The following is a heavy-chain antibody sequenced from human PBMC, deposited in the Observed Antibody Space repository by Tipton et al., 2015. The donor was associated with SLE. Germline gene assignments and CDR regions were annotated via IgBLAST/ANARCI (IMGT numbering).Heavy chain of an antibody. J-gene: IGHJ4*02. D-gene: IGHD1-26*01. CDR2: IKQDGSEK. CDR3: AKDDKNSGSYFDY. V-gene: IGHV3-7*01. CDR1: GFTFSSYW. Sequence: SLRLSCAASGFTFSSYWMSWVRQAPGKGLEWVANIKQDGSEKYYVDSVKGRFTISRDNAKNSLYLQMNSLRAEDTAVYYCAKDDKNSGSYFDYWGQGTLVTVSS.